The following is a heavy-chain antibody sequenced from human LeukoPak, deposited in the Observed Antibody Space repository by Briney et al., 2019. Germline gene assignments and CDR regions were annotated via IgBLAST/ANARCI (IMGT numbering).Heavy chain of an antibody. D-gene: IGHD1-26*01. Sequence: PSETLSLTCAVSGGSISSGGYSWSWIRQPPGKGLEWIGYMYYSGSTNYNPSLKSRVTISVDTSKNQFSLKLSSVTAADTAVYYCARGIIVGATWGENYNCFDPWGQGTLVTVSS. CDR3: ARGIIVGATWGENYNCFDP. V-gene: IGHV4-61*08. CDR1: GGSISSGGYS. CDR2: MYYSGST. J-gene: IGHJ5*02.